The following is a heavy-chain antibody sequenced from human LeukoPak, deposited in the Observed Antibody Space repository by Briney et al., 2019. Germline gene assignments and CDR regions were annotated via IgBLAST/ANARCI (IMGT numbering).Heavy chain of an antibody. CDR3: ARADYYGSGSYYKGWFDP. Sequence: PSETLSLTCTVSGGSISSYYWSWIRQPPGKGLEWIGYIYSSGSTNYNPSLKSRVTISVDTSKNQFSLKLSSVTAADTAVYYCARADYYGSGSYYKGWFDPWGQGALVTVSS. CDR1: GGSISSYY. V-gene: IGHV4-4*09. CDR2: IYSSGST. D-gene: IGHD3-10*01. J-gene: IGHJ5*02.